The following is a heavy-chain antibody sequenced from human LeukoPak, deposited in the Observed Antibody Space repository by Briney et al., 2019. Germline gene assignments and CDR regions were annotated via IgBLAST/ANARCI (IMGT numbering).Heavy chain of an antibody. CDR1: GFTFSSYA. J-gene: IGHJ4*02. D-gene: IGHD1-26*01. CDR2: VSSSGDST. Sequence: GGSLRLSCAASGFTFSSYAMNWVRQAPGMGLEWVSHVSSSGDSTSYTDSVKGRFTISRDNAKNTLYLQMNSLRAEDTAVYSCAKRGGNIGYYALDYWGQGTLVTVSS. CDR3: AKRGGNIGYYALDY. V-gene: IGHV3-23*01.